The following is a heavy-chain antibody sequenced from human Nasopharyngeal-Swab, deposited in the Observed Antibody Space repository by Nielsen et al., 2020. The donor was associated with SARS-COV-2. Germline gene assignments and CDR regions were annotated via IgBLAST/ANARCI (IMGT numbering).Heavy chain of an antibody. CDR2: TYYRSKWYN. CDR1: GDSVSSRSAA. CDR3: ARGRGAYGNYYYYYYTDV. J-gene: IGHJ6*03. Sequence: SQTLSLTCAISGDSVSSRSAAWNWIRQSPSRGLEWLGRTYYRSKWYNDYAVSVKSRTTINPDTSKNQFSLHLNSVTPEDTAVYYCARGRGAYGNYYYYYYTDVWGKGTTVTVSS. V-gene: IGHV6-1*01. D-gene: IGHD4-11*01.